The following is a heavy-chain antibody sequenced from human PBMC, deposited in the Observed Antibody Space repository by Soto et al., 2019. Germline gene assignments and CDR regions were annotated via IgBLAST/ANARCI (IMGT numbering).Heavy chain of an antibody. CDR3: VRGAAAAGTRAFDI. Sequence: PSQTLSLTCVISGDSVSTNSAAWNWIRQSPSRGLEWLGRTYYRSKWYNDYAISVKSRITINPDTSKNQFSLQLNSVTPDDTAVYYCVRGAAAAGTRAFDIWGQGTMVTVSS. D-gene: IGHD6-13*01. CDR2: TYYRSKWYN. J-gene: IGHJ3*02. CDR1: GDSVSTNSAA. V-gene: IGHV6-1*01.